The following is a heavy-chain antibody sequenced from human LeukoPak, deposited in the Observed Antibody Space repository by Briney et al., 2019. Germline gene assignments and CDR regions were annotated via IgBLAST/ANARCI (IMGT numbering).Heavy chain of an antibody. CDR3: ARDDGPSGYDYLFFDY. V-gene: IGHV1-69*04. D-gene: IGHD5-12*01. CDR2: IIPILGIA. CDR1: GGTFSSYA. J-gene: IGHJ4*02. Sequence: GASVKVSCKASGGTFSSYAISWVRQAPGQGLEWMGRIIPILGIANYAQKFQGRVTITADKSTSTAYMELSSLRSEDTAVYYCARDDGPSGYDYLFFDYWGQGTLVTVSS.